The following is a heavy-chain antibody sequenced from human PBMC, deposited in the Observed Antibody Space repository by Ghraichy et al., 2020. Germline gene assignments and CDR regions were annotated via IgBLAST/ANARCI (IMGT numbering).Heavy chain of an antibody. Sequence: SETLSLTCTVSGGSISSSSYYWGWIRQPPGKGLEWIGSIYYIGSTYYNPSLRSRVTISVDTSKNQFSLKLSSVTAADTAVYYCARLPISTREYSAHDLGLNFDYWGRGTLVTVSS. J-gene: IGHJ4*02. CDR1: GGSISSSSYY. CDR2: IYYIGST. CDR3: ARLPISTREYSAHDLGLNFDY. D-gene: IGHD5-12*01. V-gene: IGHV4-39*01.